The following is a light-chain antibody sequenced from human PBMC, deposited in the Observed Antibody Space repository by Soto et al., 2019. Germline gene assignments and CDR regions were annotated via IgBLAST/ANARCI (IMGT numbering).Light chain of an antibody. CDR1: QSVTGSY. V-gene: IGKV3-20*01. Sequence: EIVLTQSPGTLSLSPGERATLSCRASQSVTGSYLAWYQQRPGQAPRLLMYGASSRATGIPDRFSGSGSGTDFTLTISRLEPEDLAVYYCQQYGSSPRTFGGGTKVEIK. J-gene: IGKJ4*01. CDR3: QQYGSSPRT. CDR2: GAS.